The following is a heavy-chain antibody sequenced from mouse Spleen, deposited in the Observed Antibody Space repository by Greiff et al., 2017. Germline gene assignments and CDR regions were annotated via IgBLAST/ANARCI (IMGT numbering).Heavy chain of an antibody. D-gene: IGHD1-2*01. CDR2: IDPSDSYT. J-gene: IGHJ2*01. CDR1: GYTFTSYW. Sequence: QVQLKQPGAELVKPGASVKLSCKASGYTFTSYWMQWVKQRPGQGLEWIGEIDPSDSYTNYNQKFKGKATLTVDTSSSTAYMQLSSLTSEDSAVYYCARSGELSTATYYFDYWGQGTTLTVSS. V-gene: IGHV1-50*01. CDR3: ARSGELSTATYYFDY.